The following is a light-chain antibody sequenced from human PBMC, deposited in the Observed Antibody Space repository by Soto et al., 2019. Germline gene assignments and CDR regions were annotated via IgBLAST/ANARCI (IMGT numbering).Light chain of an antibody. V-gene: IGLV2-11*01. CDR3: CSYADAAVE. CDR2: DVN. CDR1: SNYICHYNY. J-gene: IGLJ2*01. Sequence: QSALTQPRSVSGSPGQSVAISCTGISNYICHYNYVSWYQQHPGKAPKLIIYDVNKRPSGVPYRFSGSKSGDTASLTISGLQPDDEADYYCCSYADAAVEFGGGTKVTVL.